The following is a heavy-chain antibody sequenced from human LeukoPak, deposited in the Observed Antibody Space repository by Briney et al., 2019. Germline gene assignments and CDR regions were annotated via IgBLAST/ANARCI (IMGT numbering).Heavy chain of an antibody. D-gene: IGHD3-3*01. CDR2: INPSGGST. J-gene: IGHJ3*02. Sequence: ASVKVSCKASGYTFTSYYMHWVRQAPGQGLEWMGIINPSGGSTSYAQKFQGRVTITRDTSTSTVYMEPSSLRSEDTAVYYCARVGDFWSGWRAFDIWGQGTMVTVSS. CDR3: ARVGDFWSGWRAFDI. CDR1: GYTFTSYY. V-gene: IGHV1-46*01.